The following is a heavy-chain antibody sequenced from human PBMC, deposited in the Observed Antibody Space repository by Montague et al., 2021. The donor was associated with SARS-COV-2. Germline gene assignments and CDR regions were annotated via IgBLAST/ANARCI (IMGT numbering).Heavy chain of an antibody. J-gene: IGHJ6*02. Sequence: SLRLSCAASGFTFSSNAMSWVRQAPGKGLEWVAAISGSGGSTYYADSEKGRFTISRDNAQNFLYLQMNSLGAEDTAVYYCARFETAKFYSSGMDVWGQGTTVTVSS. D-gene: IGHD2-15*01. V-gene: IGHV3-23*01. CDR3: ARFETAKFYSSGMDV. CDR2: ISGSGGST. CDR1: GFTFSSNA.